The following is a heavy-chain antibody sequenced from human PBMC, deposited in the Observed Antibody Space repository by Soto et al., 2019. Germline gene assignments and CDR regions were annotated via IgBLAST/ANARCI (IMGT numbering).Heavy chain of an antibody. D-gene: IGHD6-13*01. Sequence: QVQLQQWGAGLLKPSETLSLTCAVYGGSFSGYYWSWIRQPPGKGLEWIGEINHSGSTNYNPSLKSRATISVDTSKNQFPLKLSSVTAADTAVYYCARTGWATSWYNGIGYWGQGTLVTVSS. CDR1: GGSFSGYY. J-gene: IGHJ4*02. CDR3: ARTGWATSWYNGIGY. CDR2: INHSGST. V-gene: IGHV4-34*01.